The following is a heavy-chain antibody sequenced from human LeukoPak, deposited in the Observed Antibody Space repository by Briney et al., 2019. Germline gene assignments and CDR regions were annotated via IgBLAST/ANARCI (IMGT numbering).Heavy chain of an antibody. Sequence: KLGGSLRLSCAASGFTFSSYSMNWVRQAPGKGLEWVSSISSSSSYIYYADSVKGRFTISRDNAKNSLYLQMNSLRAEDTAVYYCASPLGYSSGWLFDYWGQGTLVTVSS. D-gene: IGHD6-19*01. CDR1: GFTFSSYS. V-gene: IGHV3-21*01. J-gene: IGHJ4*02. CDR3: ASPLGYSSGWLFDY. CDR2: ISSSSSYI.